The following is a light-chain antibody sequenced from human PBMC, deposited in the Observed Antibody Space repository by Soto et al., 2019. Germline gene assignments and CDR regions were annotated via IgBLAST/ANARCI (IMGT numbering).Light chain of an antibody. CDR1: QSISTW. CDR3: QQLDSYPRT. V-gene: IGKV1-5*01. Sequence: DIQMTQSPSTLSASVGDRVTITCRASQSISTWLAWYQQEPGKAPKLLIFGASTLQSGVPSRFSGSGSGTDFTLTISSLQPEDFATYYCQQLDSYPRTFGPGTKVDIK. J-gene: IGKJ3*01. CDR2: GAS.